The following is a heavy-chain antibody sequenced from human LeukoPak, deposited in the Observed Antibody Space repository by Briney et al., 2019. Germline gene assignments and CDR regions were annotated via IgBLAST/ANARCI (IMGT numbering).Heavy chain of an antibody. J-gene: IGHJ4*02. Sequence: ASVKVSCKASGYTFTSYGISWVRQAPGQGLEWMGWISAYKGNTNYAQKLQGRVTMTTDTSTSTAYMELRSLRSDDTAVYYCARYSREMATIWRWGFTFDYWGQGTLVTVSS. V-gene: IGHV1-18*01. CDR3: ARYSREMATIWRWGFTFDY. CDR2: ISAYKGNT. CDR1: GYTFTSYG. D-gene: IGHD5-24*01.